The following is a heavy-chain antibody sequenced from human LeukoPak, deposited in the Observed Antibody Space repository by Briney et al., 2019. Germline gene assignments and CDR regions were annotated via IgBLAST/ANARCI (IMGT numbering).Heavy chain of an antibody. CDR3: GRLIYFGEVSIDT. CDR2: LNSNGGT. J-gene: IGHJ5*02. D-gene: IGHD3-10*01. V-gene: IGHV4-59*01. Sequence: SETLSLTCTVSGGSISGDLWICVRQPPGKGLEYIGYLNSNGGTNKNPSLQSRVTMSIDTSKNLFSLRLTSVTAADTAIYYCGRLIYFGEVSIDTWGRGTLVTVSS. CDR1: GGSISGDL.